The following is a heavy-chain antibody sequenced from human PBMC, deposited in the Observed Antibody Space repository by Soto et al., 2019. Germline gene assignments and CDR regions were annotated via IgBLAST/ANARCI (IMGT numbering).Heavy chain of an antibody. CDR3: ARGSRGYCGGDCYSNAFDI. CDR1: GYTFTGYY. D-gene: IGHD2-21*02. Sequence: ASVKVSCKASGYTFTGYYMHWVRKAPGQGLEWMGWINPNSGGTNYAQKFQGWVTMTRDTSISTAYMELSRLRSDDTAVYYCARGSRGYCGGDCYSNAFDIWGQGTMVTVSS. J-gene: IGHJ3*02. V-gene: IGHV1-2*04. CDR2: INPNSGGT.